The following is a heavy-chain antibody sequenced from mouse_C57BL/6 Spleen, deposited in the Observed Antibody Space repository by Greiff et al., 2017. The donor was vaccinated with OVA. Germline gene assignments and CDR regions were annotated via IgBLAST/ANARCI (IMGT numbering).Heavy chain of an antibody. Sequence: QVQLQQSGPELVKPGASVKISCKASGYAFSSSWMNWVKQRPGKGLEWIGRIYPGDGDTNYNGKFKGKATLTADKSSSTAYMQLSSLTAEYSAVYFCARGTTVVAPLDYWGQGTTLTVSS. D-gene: IGHD1-1*01. J-gene: IGHJ2*01. CDR1: GYAFSSSW. V-gene: IGHV1-82*01. CDR3: ARGTTVVAPLDY. CDR2: IYPGDGDT.